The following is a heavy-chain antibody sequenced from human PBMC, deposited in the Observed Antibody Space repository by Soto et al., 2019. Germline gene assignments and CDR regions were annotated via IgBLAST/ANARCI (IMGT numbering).Heavy chain of an antibody. J-gene: IGHJ6*02. CDR1: GYTFTSYG. D-gene: IGHD5-12*01. Sequence: ASVKVSCKASGYTFTSYGISWVRQAPGQGLEWMGWISAYNGNTNYAQKLQGRVTMTTDTSTSTAYMELRSLRSDDTAVYYCARRSGGYSGYDYYYYGMDVWGQGTTVTVSS. V-gene: IGHV1-18*04. CDR3: ARRSGGYSGYDYYYYGMDV. CDR2: ISAYNGNT.